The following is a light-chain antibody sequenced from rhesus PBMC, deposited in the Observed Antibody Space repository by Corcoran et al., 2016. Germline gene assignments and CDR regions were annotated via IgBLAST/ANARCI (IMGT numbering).Light chain of an antibody. CDR1: QSLLHSNGNTY. CDR2: ETS. CDR3: AKAIAFPLT. Sequence: DMVMTQTPLSLPITSGESSSISCRSSQSLLHSNGNTYLHWYLQKPGQSPQLLIYETSNRASGDSDRFSGGGSGTDFTLKSSKVGAEDVGIYYCAKAIAFPLTFGGGTKVEIK. V-gene: IGKV2-72*01. J-gene: IGKJ4*01.